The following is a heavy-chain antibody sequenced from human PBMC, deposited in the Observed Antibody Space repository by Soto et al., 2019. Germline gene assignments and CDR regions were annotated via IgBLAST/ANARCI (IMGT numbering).Heavy chain of an antibody. CDR3: AREGTCVDRVCFPDY. J-gene: IGHJ4*02. D-gene: IGHD2-21*01. V-gene: IGHV3-21*01. CDR2: INSDSAYI. Sequence: GGSLRLSCAASEFNFSTSSMTWIRQTPGRGLDWVSSINSDSAYIYYANSVRGRFTISRDNAKDSLYLQMNSLRVEDSGLYYCAREGTCVDRVCFPDYWGQGILVTVSS. CDR1: EFNFSTSS.